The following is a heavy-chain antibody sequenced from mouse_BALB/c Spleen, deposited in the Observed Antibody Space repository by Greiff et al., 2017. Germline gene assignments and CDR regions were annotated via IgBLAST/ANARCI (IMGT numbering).Heavy chain of an antibody. CDR1: GFTFSDYY. CDR3: ARVRYAMDY. Sequence: EVKLVESGGGLVKPGGSLKLSCAASGFTFSDYYMYWVRQTPEKRLEWVATISDGGSYTYYPDSVKGRFTISRDNAKNNLYLQMSSLKSEDTAMYYCARVRYAMDYWGQGTSVTVSS. J-gene: IGHJ4*01. D-gene: IGHD2-2*01. CDR2: ISDGGSYT. V-gene: IGHV5-4*02.